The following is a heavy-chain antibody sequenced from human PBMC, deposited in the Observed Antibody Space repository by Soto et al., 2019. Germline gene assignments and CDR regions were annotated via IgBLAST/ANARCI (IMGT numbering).Heavy chain of an antibody. J-gene: IGHJ5*02. CDR3: ARDLTAGEPANWFDP. V-gene: IGHV3-48*01. D-gene: IGHD7-27*01. CDR1: GFTFSSYN. CDR2: ISSSSSTI. Sequence: GGSLRLSCAASGFTFSSYNMNWVRRAPGKGLEWVSYISSSSSTIYYADSVKGRFTISRDNAKNSLYLQMNSLRAEDTAVYYCARDLTAGEPANWFDPWGQGTLVTVSS.